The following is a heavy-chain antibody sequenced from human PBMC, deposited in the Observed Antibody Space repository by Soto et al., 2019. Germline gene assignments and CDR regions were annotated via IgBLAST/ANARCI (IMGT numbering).Heavy chain of an antibody. J-gene: IGHJ6*03. CDR1: GDSISISSYY. V-gene: IGHV4-39*01. CDR3: ARLTASQYCTNGVCYNYYYYYMDV. CDR2: MYYSGST. D-gene: IGHD2-8*01. Sequence: PSETLSLTCTISGDSISISSYYWAWIRQPPGRGLEWIGSMYYSGSTYNNPSLKSRVTMSVDTPKKQFSLILSSVTAADTAVYYCARLTASQYCTNGVCYNYYYYYMDVWGKGTTVTVS.